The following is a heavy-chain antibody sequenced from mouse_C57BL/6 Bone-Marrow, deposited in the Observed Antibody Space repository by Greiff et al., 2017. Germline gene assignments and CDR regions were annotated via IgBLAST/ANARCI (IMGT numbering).Heavy chain of an antibody. D-gene: IGHD1-1*01. CDR1: GYTFTSYW. CDR2: IDPSDSYT. CDR3: AREAYYGSSYPFPY. V-gene: IGHV1-50*01. J-gene: IGHJ3*01. Sequence: VQLQQPGAELVKPGASVKLSCKASGYTFTSYWMQWVKQRPGQGLEWIGEIDPSDSYTNYNQKFKGKATLTVDTSSSTAYMQLSSLTSEDSAVDYCAREAYYGSSYPFPYWGQGTLVTVSA.